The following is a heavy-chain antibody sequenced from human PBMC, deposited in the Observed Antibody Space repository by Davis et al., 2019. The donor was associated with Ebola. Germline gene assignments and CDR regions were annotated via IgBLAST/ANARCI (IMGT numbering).Heavy chain of an antibody. Sequence: AASVKVSCKASGYTFTGYYMHWMRQAPGQGLEWMGWINPNSGDTHYAQKFQGRVTMTRDTSIITAYMELSRLRSDDTAVYYCARSHFSVAAYYFDYWGQGTLVTVSS. CDR3: ARSHFSVAAYYFDY. CDR1: GYTFTGYY. J-gene: IGHJ4*02. CDR2: INPNSGDT. D-gene: IGHD6-19*01. V-gene: IGHV1-2*02.